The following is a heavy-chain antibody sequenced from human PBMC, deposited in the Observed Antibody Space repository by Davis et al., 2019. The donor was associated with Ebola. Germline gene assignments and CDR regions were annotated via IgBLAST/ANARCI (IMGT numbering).Heavy chain of an antibody. CDR3: ARDNWYKNDN. CDR2: IYSGGTTRYA. V-gene: IGHV3-66*01. J-gene: IGHJ4*02. Sequence: GESLKISCAASGFTVRSTYMSWVRQAPGKGLEWVSVIYSGGTTRYADYADSVKGRFTISRDNAKNSLYLQMNSLRDEDTAMYYCARDNWYKNDNWGQGTLVTVSS. CDR1: GFTVRSTY. D-gene: IGHD1/OR15-1a*01.